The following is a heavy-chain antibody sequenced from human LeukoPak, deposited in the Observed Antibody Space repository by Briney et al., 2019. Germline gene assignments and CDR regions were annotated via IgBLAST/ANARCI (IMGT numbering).Heavy chain of an antibody. Sequence: GASVKVSCKASGYTFINYYLHRVRQAPGRGLEWMGITKPSSGGTSYEQKFQGRVPMTRATSTSTVYMELSSLRPEATAVYYCARDPAYCGVDCYAFDIWGQGTLVSVS. V-gene: IGHV1-46*01. J-gene: IGHJ3*02. CDR2: TKPSSGGT. CDR1: GYTFINYY. D-gene: IGHD2-21*02. CDR3: ARDPAYCGVDCYAFDI.